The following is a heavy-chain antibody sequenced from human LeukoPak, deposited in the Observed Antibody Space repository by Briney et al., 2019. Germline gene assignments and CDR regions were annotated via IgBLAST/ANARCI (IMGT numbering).Heavy chain of an antibody. CDR3: ARTHNEYSAFDY. CDR1: GFTFXSYS. V-gene: IGHV3-21*01. D-gene: IGHD5-12*01. Sequence: GGSLRLSCAASGFTFXSYSMNWVRQAPGKGLEWVSSISSSSSYIYYADSVKGRFTISRDNAKNSLYLQMNSLRAEDTAVYYCARTHNEYSAFDYWGQGTLVTVSS. CDR2: ISSSSSYI. J-gene: IGHJ4*02.